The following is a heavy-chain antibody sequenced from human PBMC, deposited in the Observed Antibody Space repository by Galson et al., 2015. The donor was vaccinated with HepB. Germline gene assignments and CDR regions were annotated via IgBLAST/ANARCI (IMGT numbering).Heavy chain of an antibody. Sequence: ETLSLTCAVYGGSFSGYYWSWIRQPPGKGLEWIGEINHSGSTNYNPSLKSRVTISVDTSKNQFSLKLSSVTAADTAVYYCARGRGRYCSSTSCSPNWFDPWGQGTLVTVSS. CDR2: INHSGST. J-gene: IGHJ5*02. CDR3: ARGRGRYCSSTSCSPNWFDP. CDR1: GGSFSGYY. V-gene: IGHV4-34*01. D-gene: IGHD2-2*01.